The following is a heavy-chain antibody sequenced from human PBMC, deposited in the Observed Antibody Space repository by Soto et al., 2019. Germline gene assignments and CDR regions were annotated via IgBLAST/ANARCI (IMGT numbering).Heavy chain of an antibody. D-gene: IGHD1-26*01. CDR3: ANLIVFHSSYYHDY. V-gene: IGHV4-34*01. CDR1: GVPFSGYY. J-gene: IGHJ4*01. CDR2: INHSGNT. Sequence: SETLSLTCAVYGVPFSGYYWSWLSQSPGKGLEWIGEINHSGNTNYNPSLKSRVTMLVDTSKNQFSLSLSSVTAADTAVYYCANLIVFHSSYYHDYWGHGTLVTVS.